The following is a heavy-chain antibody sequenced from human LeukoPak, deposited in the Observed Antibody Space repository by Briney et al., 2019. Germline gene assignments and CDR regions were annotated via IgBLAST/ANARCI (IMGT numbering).Heavy chain of an antibody. J-gene: IGHJ6*03. CDR1: AYTFTNYG. D-gene: IGHD1-1*01. CDR2: ISAYNGNT. CDR3: ARDGLAITNYYYYYMDV. V-gene: IGHV1-18*01. Sequence: GASVKVSCKASAYTFTNYGINWVRQAPGQGLEWMGWISAYNGNTNYAQKLQGRVTMTTDTSTSTAYMELRSLRSDDTAVYYCARDGLAITNYYYYYMDVWGKGTTVTVSS.